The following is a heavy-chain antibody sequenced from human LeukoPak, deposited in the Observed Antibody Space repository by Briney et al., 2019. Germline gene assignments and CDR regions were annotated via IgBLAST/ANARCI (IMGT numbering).Heavy chain of an antibody. CDR3: AREAIKDY. CDR2: ISSGSGTI. CDR1: GFTFSSHS. J-gene: IGHJ4*02. Sequence: GGSLRLSYEVSGFTFSSHSMNWVRQAPGKGLEWVSYISSGSGTIYYADSVKGRFTIARDDAKNSLYLQMSSLRDEDTAVYYCAREAIKDYWGQGTLVTVSS. V-gene: IGHV3-48*02.